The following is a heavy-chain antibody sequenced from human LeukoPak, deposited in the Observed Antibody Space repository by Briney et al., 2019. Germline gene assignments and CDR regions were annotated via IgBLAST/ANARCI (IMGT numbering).Heavy chain of an antibody. CDR2: INPNSGGT. V-gene: IGHV1-2*04. CDR3: ARKEPYYDTPIDY. Sequence: ASVKVSCKASGYTFTGYYMHWVRQAPGQGLEWMGWINPNSGGTNYAQKFQGWVTMTRDTSISTAYTELSRLRSDDTAVYYCARKEPYYDTPIDYWGQGTLVTVSS. CDR1: GYTFTGYY. J-gene: IGHJ4*02. D-gene: IGHD3-22*01.